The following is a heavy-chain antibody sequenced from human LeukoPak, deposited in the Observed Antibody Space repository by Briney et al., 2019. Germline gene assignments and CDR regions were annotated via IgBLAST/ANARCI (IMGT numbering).Heavy chain of an antibody. D-gene: IGHD3-22*01. CDR3: ARVVDYYDSSGPRGWDAF. Sequence: ASVKLSCKASGYIFTGYAMNWVRQAPGQGLEWMGWINTNSGNPTYAQAFTGRFVFSWDTSVSTTYLQISSLKAEDTGVYYCARVVDYYDSSGPRGWDAFWGQGTMVTVSS. CDR2: INTNSGNP. V-gene: IGHV7-4-1*02. CDR1: GYIFTGYA. J-gene: IGHJ3*01.